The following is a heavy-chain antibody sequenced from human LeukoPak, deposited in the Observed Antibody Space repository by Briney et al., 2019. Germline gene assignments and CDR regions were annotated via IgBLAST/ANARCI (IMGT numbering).Heavy chain of an antibody. V-gene: IGHV3-53*01. Sequence: GGSLRLSCAASGFPFSNAWMNWVRQAPGKGLEWVSVLFSGGGSHYANSVKGRFITFRDNSKNMLYLQMDSLRPEDTATYYCVREGNWAYWGQGTLVTVSS. D-gene: IGHD1-1*01. CDR2: LFSGGGS. CDR3: VREGNWAY. J-gene: IGHJ4*02. CDR1: GFPFSNAW.